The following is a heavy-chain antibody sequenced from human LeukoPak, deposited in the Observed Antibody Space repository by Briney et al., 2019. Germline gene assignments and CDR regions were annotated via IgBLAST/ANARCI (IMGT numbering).Heavy chain of an antibody. Sequence: GGSLRLSCAASGFTFDDYAMHWVRQAPGKGLEWVSLISWDGGSTYYADSVKGRFTISRDNSKNSLYLQMNSLRAEDTALYYCAKDSFPLGYYYYMDVWGKGTTVTVS. CDR3: AKDSFPLGYYYYMDV. CDR2: ISWDGGST. D-gene: IGHD7-27*01. J-gene: IGHJ6*03. CDR1: GFTFDDYA. V-gene: IGHV3-43D*03.